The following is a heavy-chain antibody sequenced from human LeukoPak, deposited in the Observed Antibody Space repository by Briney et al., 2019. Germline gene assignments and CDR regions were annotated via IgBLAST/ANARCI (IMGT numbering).Heavy chain of an antibody. Sequence: GASVKVSCKASGGTFSSYAISWVRQAPGQGLEWMGRIIPILGIANYAQKFQGRVTITADKSTSTAYMELSSLRSEDTAVYYCARDLGREDIVVVPAAQWGQGTLVTVSS. V-gene: IGHV1-69*04. CDR3: ARDLGREDIVVVPAAQ. CDR1: GGTFSSYA. J-gene: IGHJ4*02. CDR2: IIPILGIA. D-gene: IGHD2-2*01.